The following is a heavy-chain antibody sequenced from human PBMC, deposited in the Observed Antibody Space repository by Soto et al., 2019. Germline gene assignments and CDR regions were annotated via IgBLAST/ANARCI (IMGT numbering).Heavy chain of an antibody. CDR2: ISAYNGNT. CDR3: ARDLDGSGSYYTDY. D-gene: IGHD3-10*01. CDR1: GYMFVTYG. Sequence: ASVKVSCEASGYMFVTYGINWVRQAPGQGLEWMGWISAYNGNTKYAQNLQGRVTMTTDASTSTAYMEMRSLRSDDTAVYYCARDLDGSGSYYTDYWGPGILVTVSS. J-gene: IGHJ4*02. V-gene: IGHV1-18*01.